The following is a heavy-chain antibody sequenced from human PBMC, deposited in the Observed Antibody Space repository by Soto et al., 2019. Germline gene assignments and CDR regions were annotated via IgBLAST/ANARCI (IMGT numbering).Heavy chain of an antibody. J-gene: IGHJ4*02. V-gene: IGHV3-48*02. Sequence: EVQLVESGGGLVQPGGSLRLSCAASGFTFSSYSMNWVRQAPGKGLEWVSYISSSSSTIYYADSVKGRFTISRDNAKNSLYLQMISLRDEDTAVYYCARDLEEWLRSFDYWCQGTLVTVSS. CDR1: GFTFSSYS. D-gene: IGHD5-12*01. CDR3: ARDLEEWLRSFDY. CDR2: ISSSSSTI.